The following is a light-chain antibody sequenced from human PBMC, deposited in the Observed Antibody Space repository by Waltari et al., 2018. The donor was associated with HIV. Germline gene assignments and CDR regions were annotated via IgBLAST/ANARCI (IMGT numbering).Light chain of an antibody. CDR2: EVS. J-gene: IGKJ1*01. CDR3: IQSLQLPWT. V-gene: IGKV2D-29*01. CDR1: QSLLHSDGRTY. Sequence: DIVMTQTPLSLSVTPGQPAPIPCQSTQSLLHSDGRTYLYWYLQKPGQPPQLLIYEVSSRFSGVPDRFSGSGSGTDFTLKISRVEAEDVGLYYCIQSLQLPWTFGQGTKVDIK.